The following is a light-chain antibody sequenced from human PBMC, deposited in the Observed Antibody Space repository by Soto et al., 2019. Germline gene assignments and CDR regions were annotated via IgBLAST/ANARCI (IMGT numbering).Light chain of an antibody. J-gene: IGKJ4*01. V-gene: IGKV3D-20*02. CDR2: GAS. CDR3: QQRSDWYSVT. CDR1: QSVSSTY. Sequence: EILLTQSPGTLSLSPGERATLSWRASQSVSSTYLAWYQQKPGQAPRLIMYGASSRANGIPDRFSGSGSGTDFTLTISSLEPEDFAVYYCQQRSDWYSVTFGGGTKVDIK.